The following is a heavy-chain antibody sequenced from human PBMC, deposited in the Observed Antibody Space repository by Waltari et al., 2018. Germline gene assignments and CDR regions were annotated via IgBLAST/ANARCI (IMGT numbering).Heavy chain of an antibody. V-gene: IGHV3-23*01. J-gene: IGHJ3*02. CDR1: GFTFSSYA. D-gene: IGHD6-19*01. Sequence: EVQLLDSGGGLVQPGGSLRLSCAASGFTFSSYAMSWVRQAPGKGLEWVSAIRASGGSTYYADSVKGRFTISRDNSRNTRYLQMNGLGAEDTAEYYCAKDYTSSGWGYDAFDIWGQGTMVTVSS. CDR2: IRASGGST. CDR3: AKDYTSSGWGYDAFDI.